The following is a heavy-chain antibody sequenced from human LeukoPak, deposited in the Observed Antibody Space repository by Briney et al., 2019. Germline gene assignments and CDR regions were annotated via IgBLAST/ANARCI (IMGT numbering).Heavy chain of an antibody. V-gene: IGHV3-30-3*01. Sequence: GGSLRLSCAASGFTFSTYTMHWVSQAPGKGLEWVALISYYGNNKYYADSVKGRFTISRDNSKNTLYLQMNSLRAEDTAVYYCARGDVDTTMATDYWGQGTLVTVSS. D-gene: IGHD5-18*01. J-gene: IGHJ4*02. CDR2: ISYYGNNK. CDR3: ARGDVDTTMATDY. CDR1: GFTFSTYT.